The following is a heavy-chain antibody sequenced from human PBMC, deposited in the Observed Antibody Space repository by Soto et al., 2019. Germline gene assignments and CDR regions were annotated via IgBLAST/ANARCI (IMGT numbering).Heavy chain of an antibody. Sequence: EVQLLESGGGLLLPGGSLRLSCAASGFTFSSYAMTWVRQAPGKGLEWVSGISGTGGSTYYADSVRGRFTMSRDNSKNTLYLQMDSLRAEDTAVYYCARWDHTGNWFDSWGLGTLVTVSS. D-gene: IGHD1-26*01. CDR3: ARWDHTGNWFDS. J-gene: IGHJ5*01. CDR1: GFTFSSYA. V-gene: IGHV3-23*01. CDR2: ISGTGGST.